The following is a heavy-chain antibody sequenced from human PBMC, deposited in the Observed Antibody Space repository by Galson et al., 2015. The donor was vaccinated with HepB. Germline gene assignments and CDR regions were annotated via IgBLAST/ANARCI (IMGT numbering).Heavy chain of an antibody. CDR2: IWYDGSKK. CDR3: ATLWQWLETPDAFDI. CDR1: GFTFSSYG. V-gene: IGHV3-33*01. D-gene: IGHD6-19*01. J-gene: IGHJ3*02. Sequence: SLRLSCAASGFTFSSYGMHWVRQAPGKGLEWMATIWYDGSKKFFADSVKGRFSVSRDNSRNTLYLQINSVRAEDTAMYYCATLWQWLETPDAFDIWGRGTMVIVSS.